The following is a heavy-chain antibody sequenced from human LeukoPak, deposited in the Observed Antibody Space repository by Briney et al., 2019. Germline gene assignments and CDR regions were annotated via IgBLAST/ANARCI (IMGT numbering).Heavy chain of an antibody. J-gene: IGHJ4*02. CDR1: GFTFSSYT. Sequence: GGSLRLSCAASGFTFSSYTMNWVRQAPGKGLEWVSAISGSGGSTYYADSVKGRFTISRDNSKNTLYLQMNSLRAEDTAVYYCAKEVANYGSGSYLPYWGQGTLVTVSS. CDR3: AKEVANYGSGSYLPY. D-gene: IGHD3-10*01. CDR2: ISGSGGST. V-gene: IGHV3-23*01.